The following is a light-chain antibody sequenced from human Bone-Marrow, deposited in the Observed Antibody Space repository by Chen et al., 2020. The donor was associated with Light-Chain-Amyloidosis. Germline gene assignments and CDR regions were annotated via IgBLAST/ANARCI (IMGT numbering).Light chain of an antibody. CDR3: QQYGTSALT. CDR1: QTSSSNY. CDR2: GSS. Sequence: EIVLTQSPGTLSLSPGEGANLSCRASQTSSSNYLTWYQQKFGQAPRLLIYGSSSRATGIPDRFTGSGCGTDFTLTINRLEPEDFAMYYCQQYGTSALTFGGGTKVEIK. J-gene: IGKJ4*01. V-gene: IGKV3-20*01.